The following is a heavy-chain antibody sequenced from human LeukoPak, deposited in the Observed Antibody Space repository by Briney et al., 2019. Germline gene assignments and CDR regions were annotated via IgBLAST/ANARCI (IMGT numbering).Heavy chain of an antibody. D-gene: IGHD3-9*01. V-gene: IGHV3-23*01. CDR1: GFTFSSYA. CDR3: AKDPLRYFDWLRYFDY. CDR2: ISGSGGST. J-gene: IGHJ4*02. Sequence: GGSLRLSCAASGFTFSSYAMSWVRQAPGKGLEWVSAISGSGGSTYYADSVKRRFTISRDNSKNTLYLQMNSLRAEDTAVYYCAKDPLRYFDWLRYFDYWGQGTLVTVSS.